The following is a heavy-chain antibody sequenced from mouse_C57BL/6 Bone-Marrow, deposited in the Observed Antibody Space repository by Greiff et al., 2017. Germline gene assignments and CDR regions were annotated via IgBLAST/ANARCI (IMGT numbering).Heavy chain of an antibody. CDR2: INYDGSST. J-gene: IGHJ1*03. CDR1: GFTFSDYY. Sequence: EVMLVESEGGLVQPGSSMKLSCTASGFTFSDYYMAWVRQVPEKGLEWVANINYDGSSTYYLDSLKSRFIISRDNAKNILYLQMSSLKSEDTATYYCARDLFYYYGSSYDWYFDVWGTGTTVTVSS. D-gene: IGHD1-1*01. V-gene: IGHV5-16*01. CDR3: ARDLFYYYGSSYDWYFDV.